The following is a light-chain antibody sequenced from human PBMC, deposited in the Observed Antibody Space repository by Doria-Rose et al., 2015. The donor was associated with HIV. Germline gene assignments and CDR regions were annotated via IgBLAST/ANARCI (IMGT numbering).Light chain of an antibody. CDR3: HQYGTSWT. CDR2: DGS. CDR1: QSFSSTY. V-gene: IGKV3-20*01. Sequence: TQSPGTLSLSPGERATLSCRASQSFSSTYLAWYQQKPGQAPSLLIYDGSTRATGIPDGLSASGSGTDFTLTINRLEPEDFALYCCHQYGTSWTFGQGTKVEI. J-gene: IGKJ1*01.